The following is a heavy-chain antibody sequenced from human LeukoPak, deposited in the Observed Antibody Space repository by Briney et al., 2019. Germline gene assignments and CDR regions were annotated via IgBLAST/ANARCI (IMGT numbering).Heavy chain of an antibody. Sequence: SETLSLTCTVSGGSISSYYWSWIRQPPGKGLEWIGYIYYSGSTNYNPSLKSRVTISVDTSKNQFSLKLSSVTAADTAVYYCAREARSVITFGGVIVPTKFDYWGQGTLVTVSS. D-gene: IGHD3-16*02. V-gene: IGHV4-59*12. J-gene: IGHJ4*02. CDR3: AREARSVITFGGVIVPTKFDY. CDR2: IYYSGST. CDR1: GGSISSYY.